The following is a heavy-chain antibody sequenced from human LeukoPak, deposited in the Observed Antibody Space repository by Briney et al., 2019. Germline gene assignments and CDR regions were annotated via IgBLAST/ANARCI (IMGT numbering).Heavy chain of an antibody. CDR3: AREPPGSYHFDYEG. D-gene: IGHD4-17*01. Sequence: ASVKVSCKTPGYTFSNYYLHRVRDAPGQGPEWMGIIKPSDGSTQYPQKFQGRVTMTRDKSASTIYMDLSSLRSEDTAMYYCAREPPGSYHFDYEGWGPRATVT. J-gene: IGHJ6*02. V-gene: IGHV1-46*01. CDR2: IKPSDGST. CDR1: GYTFSNYY.